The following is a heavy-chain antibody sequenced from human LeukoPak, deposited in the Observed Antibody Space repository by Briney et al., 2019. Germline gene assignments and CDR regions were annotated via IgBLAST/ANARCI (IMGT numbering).Heavy chain of an antibody. Sequence: SETLSLTCAVYGGSFSGYYWSWIRQPPGKGLEWIGEINHSGSTNYNPSLKSRVTISVDTSKNQFSLKPSSVTAADTAVYYCARGVDYYGSGSYSYYYYYMDVWGKGTTVTVSS. D-gene: IGHD3-10*01. CDR3: ARGVDYYGSGSYSYYYYYMDV. J-gene: IGHJ6*03. V-gene: IGHV4-34*01. CDR1: GGSFSGYY. CDR2: INHSGST.